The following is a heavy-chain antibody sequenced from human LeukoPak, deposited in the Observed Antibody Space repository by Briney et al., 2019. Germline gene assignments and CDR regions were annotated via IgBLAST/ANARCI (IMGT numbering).Heavy chain of an antibody. CDR3: ARDYSDYGFDY. V-gene: IGHV3-74*01. Sequence: GGSLRLSCAASGFTFSIYWMHWVRQAPGKGLVWVSRNNSDGSSTSYADSVKGRFTISRDNAKNTLYLQMNSLRAEDTAVYYCARDYSDYGFDYWGQGTLVTVSS. J-gene: IGHJ4*02. D-gene: IGHD4-11*01. CDR2: NNSDGSST. CDR1: GFTFSIYW.